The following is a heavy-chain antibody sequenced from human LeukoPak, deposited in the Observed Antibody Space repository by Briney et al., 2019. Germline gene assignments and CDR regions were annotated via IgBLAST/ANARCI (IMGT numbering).Heavy chain of an antibody. D-gene: IGHD5-18*01. V-gene: IGHV3-23*01. CDR2: ISGSGGST. J-gene: IGHJ4*02. Sequence: GGSLRLSCAASGFTFSSYAMSWVRQAPGKGLEWVAVISGSGGSTSYADSVKGRFTISRDNSMNTLYLQMNSLRAEDTAVYYCAKDDRIQTRRYSYNYWGQGTLVTVSS. CDR1: GFTFSSYA. CDR3: AKDDRIQTRRYSYNY.